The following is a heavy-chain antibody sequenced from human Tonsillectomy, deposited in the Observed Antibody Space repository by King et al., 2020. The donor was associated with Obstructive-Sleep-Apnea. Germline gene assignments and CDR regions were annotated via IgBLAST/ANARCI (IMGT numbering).Heavy chain of an antibody. CDR3: AKDRRYGSGTYYYAMDV. Sequence: VQLVESGGGVVQPGRSLRLSCAASGFTFNNYGMHWVRQAPGKGLEWVAVISYDGSDKYYADSVKGRFTISRDTSKNTLYLQMISLRAEDTAVYYCAKDRRYGSGTYYYAMDVWGQGTTVTVSS. V-gene: IGHV3-30*18. D-gene: IGHD3-10*01. CDR1: GFTFNNYG. CDR2: ISYDGSDK. J-gene: IGHJ6*02.